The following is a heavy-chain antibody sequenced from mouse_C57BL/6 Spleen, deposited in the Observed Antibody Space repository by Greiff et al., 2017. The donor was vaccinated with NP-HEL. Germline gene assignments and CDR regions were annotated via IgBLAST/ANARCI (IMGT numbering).Heavy chain of an antibody. J-gene: IGHJ3*01. CDR1: GYTFTSYW. V-gene: IGHV1-52*01. Sequence: VQLQQPGAELVRPGSSVKLSCKASGYTFTSYWMHWVKQRPLQGLEWIGNIAPSDSETHYNQKFKDKATLTVDKSSSTAYMQLSSLTSEDSAVYYCARGDGSSPWFAYWGQGTLVTVSA. CDR3: ARGDGSSPWFAY. CDR2: IAPSDSET. D-gene: IGHD2-3*01.